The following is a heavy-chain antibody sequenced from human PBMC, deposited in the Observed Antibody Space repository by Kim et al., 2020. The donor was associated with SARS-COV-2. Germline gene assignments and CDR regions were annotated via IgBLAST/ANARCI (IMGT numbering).Heavy chain of an antibody. D-gene: IGHD2-15*01. CDR3: ARDSVRGYSGYIGDCSGGSC. CDR1: GGTFSSYA. CDR2: IIPIFGTA. Sequence: SVKVSCKASGGTFSSYAISWVRQAPGQGLEWMGGIIPIFGTANYAQKFQGRVTITADKSTSTAYMELSSLRSEDTAVYYCARDSVRGYSGYIGDCSGGSCWGQGTLVTVSS. J-gene: IGHJ4*02. V-gene: IGHV1-69*06.